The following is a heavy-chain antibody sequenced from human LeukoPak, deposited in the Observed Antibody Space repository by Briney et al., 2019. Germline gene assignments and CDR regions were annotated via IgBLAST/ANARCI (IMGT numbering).Heavy chain of an antibody. CDR3: ARLNRINGFFDY. D-gene: IGHD6-25*01. J-gene: IGHJ4*02. CDR1: GGSIRSSNYY. CDR2: IHQSGSA. Sequence: PSETLSLTCTVSGGSIRSSNYYWGWIRQPPGKGLEWIGSIHQSGSAYYNPSLKSRVTISVDTSKNQFSLKLTSVTAADTAVYSCARLNRINGFFDYWGQGTLVTVSS. V-gene: IGHV4-39*01.